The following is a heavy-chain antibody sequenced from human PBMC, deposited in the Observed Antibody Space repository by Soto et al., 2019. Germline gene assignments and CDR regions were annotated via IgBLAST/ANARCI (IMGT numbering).Heavy chain of an antibody. CDR1: GYTFTNYW. CDR3: VSPNLGALTHFDF. J-gene: IGHJ4*02. V-gene: IGHV5-51*01. D-gene: IGHD3-16*01. CDR2: IFPGDSDT. Sequence: PGESLKISCKAIGYTFTNYWIGWVRQTPGKGLEWMGIIFPGDSDTRYNPSFEGQVTVSADESISTAYLQWNTLKASDTAMYYCVSPNLGALTHFDFWGQGTLVTVSS.